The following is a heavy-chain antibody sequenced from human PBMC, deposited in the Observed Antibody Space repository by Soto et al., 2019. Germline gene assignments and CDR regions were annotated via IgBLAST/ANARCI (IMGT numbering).Heavy chain of an antibody. D-gene: IGHD3-3*01. J-gene: IGHJ6*02. CDR1: SFAFPSFC. V-gene: IGHV3-30*18. Sequence: PGGSLNLSCAANSFAFPSFCLHLVRQAPGKGLEWVAVISYDGSNKNYADSVNGRFTISRDNSKNTQYLQMNSLRAEDTAVYYCAKEVWSGPMDVWGQGT. CDR2: ISYDGSNK. CDR3: AKEVWSGPMDV.